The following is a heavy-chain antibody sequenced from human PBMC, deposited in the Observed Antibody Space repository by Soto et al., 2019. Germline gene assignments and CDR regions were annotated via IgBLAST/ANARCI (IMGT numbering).Heavy chain of an antibody. D-gene: IGHD2-8*01. CDR3: ARDTDSGYCTNGVCWHGPFDY. V-gene: IGHV1-18*01. CDR2: ISAYNGNT. Sequence: ASVKVSCKASGYTFTIYGISWVRQAPGQGLEWMGWISAYNGNTNYAQKLQGRVTMTTDTSTSTAYMELRSLRSDDTAVYYCARDTDSGYCTNGVCWHGPFDYWGQGTLVTVSS. J-gene: IGHJ4*02. CDR1: GYTFTIYG.